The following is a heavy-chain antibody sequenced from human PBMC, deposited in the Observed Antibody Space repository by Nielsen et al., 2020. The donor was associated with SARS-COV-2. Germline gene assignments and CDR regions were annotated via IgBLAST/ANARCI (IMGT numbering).Heavy chain of an antibody. J-gene: IGHJ6*02. Sequence: ESLKISCAASGFTFSSYDMHWVRQATGTGLEWVSAIGTAGETYYPGSVKGRFTISRENAKNSLYLQMNSLRAGDTAVYYCARGTQQLVRFYYYYGMDVWGQGTTVTVSS. D-gene: IGHD6-13*01. CDR2: IGTAGET. CDR3: ARGTQQLVRFYYYYGMDV. V-gene: IGHV3-13*04. CDR1: GFTFSSYD.